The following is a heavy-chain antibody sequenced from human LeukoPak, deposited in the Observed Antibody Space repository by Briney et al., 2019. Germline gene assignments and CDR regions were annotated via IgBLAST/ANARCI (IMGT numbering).Heavy chain of an antibody. V-gene: IGHV1-69*13. CDR2: IIPILGTA. J-gene: IGHJ3*02. Sequence: ASVKVSCKASGGTFSSYAISWVRQAPGQGLEWMGGIIPILGTANYAQKFQGRVTITADESTSTAYMELSSLRSEDTAVYYCARGVPSRVGAAFDIWGQGTMVTVSS. CDR1: GGTFSSYA. D-gene: IGHD1-26*01. CDR3: ARGVPSRVGAAFDI.